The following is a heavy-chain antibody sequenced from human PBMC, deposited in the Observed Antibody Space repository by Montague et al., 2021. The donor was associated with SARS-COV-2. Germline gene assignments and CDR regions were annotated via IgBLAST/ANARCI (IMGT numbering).Heavy chain of an antibody. CDR2: INHSGNT. D-gene: IGHD3-3*01. V-gene: IGHV4-34*01. CDR3: ARGADYDFWSGYLRYKWFDP. Sequence: SETLSLTCAVYGGSLSGYYWAWNRQTPGKGLEWIGEINHSGNTNYNPSLKSRLTISVDTSKKRFSLKLSSVTTADTAVYYCARGADYDFWSGYLRYKWFDPWGLGTPVTVSS. J-gene: IGHJ5*02. CDR1: GGSLSGYY.